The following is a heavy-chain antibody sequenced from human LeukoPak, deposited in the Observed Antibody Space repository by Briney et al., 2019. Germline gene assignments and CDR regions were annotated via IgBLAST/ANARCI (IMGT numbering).Heavy chain of an antibody. CDR2: FDPEDGET. V-gene: IGHV1-24*01. CDR3: ATPYYDSSGGDYYYYHGMDV. CDR1: GYTLTELS. D-gene: IGHD3-22*01. J-gene: IGHJ6*02. Sequence: ASVTVSCTVSGYTLTELSMHWVRQAPGKGLEWMGGFDPEDGETIYAQKFQGRVTMTEDTSTDTAYMELSSLRSEDTAVYYCATPYYDSSGGDYYYYHGMDVWGQGTTVTVSS.